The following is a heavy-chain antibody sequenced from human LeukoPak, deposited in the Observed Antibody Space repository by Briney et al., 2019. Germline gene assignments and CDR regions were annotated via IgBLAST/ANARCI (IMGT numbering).Heavy chain of an antibody. CDR3: AKRPGDYGGKYFDY. Sequence: GGSLRLSCAASGFTFSSYAMSWVRLAPGKGLEWVSSISGSGDSTYYADSVKGRFTISRDNSKNTLYLQMNSLRAEDTAVYYYAKRPGDYGGKYFDYWGQGTLVTVSS. V-gene: IGHV3-23*01. J-gene: IGHJ4*02. CDR1: GFTFSSYA. D-gene: IGHD4-23*01. CDR2: ISGSGDST.